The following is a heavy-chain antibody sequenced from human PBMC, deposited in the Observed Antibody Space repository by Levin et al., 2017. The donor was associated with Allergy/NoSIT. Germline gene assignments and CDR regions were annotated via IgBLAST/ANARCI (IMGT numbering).Heavy chain of an antibody. D-gene: IGHD3-22*01. J-gene: IGHJ5*02. V-gene: IGHV3-23*01. CDR3: AKMKAYYYDSSGYRNNWFDP. CDR2: IIGSGGST. Sequence: PGGSLRLSCAASGFTFSSYAMSWVRQAPGKGLEWVSSIIGSGGSTSYADSVKGRFTISRDNSKNTLYLQMNSLRAEDTAVYYCAKMKAYYYDSSGYRNNWFDPWGQGTLVTVSS. CDR1: GFTFSSYA.